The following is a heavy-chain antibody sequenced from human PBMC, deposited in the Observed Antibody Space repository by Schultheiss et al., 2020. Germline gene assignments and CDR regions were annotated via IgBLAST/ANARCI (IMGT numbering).Heavy chain of an antibody. Sequence: SVKVSCKASGGTFSSYTISWVRQAPGQGLEWMGRIIPILGIANYAQKFQGRVTITADKSTSTAYMELSSLRSEDTAVYYCTTGSGSYEYFQHWGQGTLVTVSS. CDR2: IIPILGIA. V-gene: IGHV1-69*02. CDR1: GGTFSSYT. CDR3: TTGSGSYEYFQH. J-gene: IGHJ1*01. D-gene: IGHD1-26*01.